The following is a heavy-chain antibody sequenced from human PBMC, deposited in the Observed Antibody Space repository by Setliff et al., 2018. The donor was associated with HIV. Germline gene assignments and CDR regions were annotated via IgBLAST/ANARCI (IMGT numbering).Heavy chain of an antibody. CDR2: ISPNSGGT. CDR3: AKGQGPVDY. Sequence: SVKVSCKASGFIFTHYYIHWVRQAPGQGLEWMGRISPNSGGTQFAQKFQGRVALTRDTSISTAYMELSGLRSDDTAVYYCAKGQGPVDYWGQRTLVTVS. V-gene: IGHV1-2*06. J-gene: IGHJ4*02. CDR1: GFIFTHYY.